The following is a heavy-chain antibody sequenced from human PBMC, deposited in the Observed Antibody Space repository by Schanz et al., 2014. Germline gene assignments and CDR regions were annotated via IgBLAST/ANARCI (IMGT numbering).Heavy chain of an antibody. D-gene: IGHD6-13*01. CDR2: ISYHGSER. J-gene: IGHJ6*02. Sequence: VQLVESGGGFVQPGGSLRLSCAGSGFSFSDYGMHWVRQAPGRGLEWVAVISYHGSERYYADSVKGRFTISRDNSKNTLYLQMNSLRAEDTAVYYCARDRQQLVGRIGYYYGMDVWGQGTTVTVSS. V-gene: IGHV3-30*03. CDR3: ARDRQQLVGRIGYYYGMDV. CDR1: GFSFSDYG.